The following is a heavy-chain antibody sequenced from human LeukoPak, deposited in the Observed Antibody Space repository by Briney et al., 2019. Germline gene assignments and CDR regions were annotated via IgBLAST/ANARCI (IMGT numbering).Heavy chain of an antibody. CDR2: ISSSSSYI. Sequence: GGSLRLSCAASGFTFSSYSMNWDRQAPGKGLEWVSSISSSSSYIYNADSVKGRFAISRDNAKNSLYLQMNSLRAEDTAVYYCARHYYYDSSGYDFVSALDYWGQGTLVTVSS. J-gene: IGHJ4*02. V-gene: IGHV3-21*01. D-gene: IGHD3-22*01. CDR3: ARHYYYDSSGYDFVSALDY. CDR1: GFTFSSYS.